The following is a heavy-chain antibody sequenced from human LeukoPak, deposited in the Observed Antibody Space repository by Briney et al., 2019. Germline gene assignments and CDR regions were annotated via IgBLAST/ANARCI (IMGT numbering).Heavy chain of an antibody. D-gene: IGHD3-10*01. CDR1: GGSISSGGYY. CDR2: IYYSGST. V-gene: IGHV4-31*03. J-gene: IGHJ6*02. Sequence: SQTLSLTCTVSGGSISSGGYYWSWIRQHPGKGLEWIGYIYYSGSTYYNPSLKSRVTISVDTSKNQFSLKLSSVTAADTALYYCARYDYGSGLGRGLGGMDVWGQGTTVTVS. CDR3: ARYDYGSGLGRGLGGMDV.